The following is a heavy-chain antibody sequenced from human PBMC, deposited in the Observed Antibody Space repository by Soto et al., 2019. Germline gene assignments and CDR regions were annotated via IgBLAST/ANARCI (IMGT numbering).Heavy chain of an antibody. CDR1: GGTFSSYA. CDR3: ARGVVSGPMDV. D-gene: IGHD2-15*01. Sequence: ASVKVSCKASGGTFSSYAISWVRQAPGQGLEWMGGIIPIFGTANHAQKLQGRVTITADESTSTAYMELSSLRSEDTAVYYCARGVVSGPMDVWGQGTTVTVSS. V-gene: IGHV1-69*13. CDR2: IIPIFGTA. J-gene: IGHJ6*02.